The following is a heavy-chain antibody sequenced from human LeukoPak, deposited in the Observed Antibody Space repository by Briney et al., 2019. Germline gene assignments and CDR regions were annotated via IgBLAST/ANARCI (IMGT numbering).Heavy chain of an antibody. CDR1: GGSISSGGYY. D-gene: IGHD4-17*01. CDR3: ARYGAPFDS. CDR2: IFYSGTT. V-gene: IGHV4-31*03. J-gene: IGHJ4*02. Sequence: PSQTLSLTRTVSGGSISSGGYYWSWIRQHPGKGLEFIGYIFYSGTTYYNPSLKSRVSISLDTSLNQFSLKVISVTAADTAVYYCARYGAPFDSWGQGTLVTVSS.